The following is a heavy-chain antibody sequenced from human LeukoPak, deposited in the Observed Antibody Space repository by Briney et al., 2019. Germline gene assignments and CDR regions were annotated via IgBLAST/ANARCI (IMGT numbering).Heavy chain of an antibody. CDR3: AREDKVYYGSGSYYYYYMDV. V-gene: IGHV3-21*04. CDR2: ISSSSSYI. CDR1: GFTFSSYS. Sequence: GGSLRLSCAASGFTFSSYSMNWVRQAPGKGLEWVSSISSSSSYIYYADSVKGRFTISRDNAKNSLYLQMNSLRAEDTAVYYCAREDKVYYGSGSYYYYYMDVWGKGTTVTISS. J-gene: IGHJ6*03. D-gene: IGHD3-10*01.